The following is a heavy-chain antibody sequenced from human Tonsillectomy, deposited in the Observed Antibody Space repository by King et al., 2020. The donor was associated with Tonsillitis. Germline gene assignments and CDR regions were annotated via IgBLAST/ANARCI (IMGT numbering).Heavy chain of an antibody. V-gene: IGHV4-30-2*01. CDR3: ARISYGGDSDLYFGL. CDR1: GGSISSNDYS. D-gene: IGHD4-23*01. J-gene: IGHJ2*01. Sequence: VQLQESGSGLVKPSQTLSLTCAVSGGSISSNDYSWSWTRQPPGKGLEWIGYISHSGSTSYNPSLKSRVTISLDMSKIQFSLKLTSVTAADTAVYFCARISYGGDSDLYFGLWGRGTPVTVSS. CDR2: ISHSGST.